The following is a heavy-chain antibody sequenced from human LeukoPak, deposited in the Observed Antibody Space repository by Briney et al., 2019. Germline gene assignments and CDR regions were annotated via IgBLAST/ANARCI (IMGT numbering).Heavy chain of an antibody. CDR2: IYYSGST. D-gene: IGHD1-26*01. CDR3: ARELGGVGYYGMDV. V-gene: IGHV4-31*01. Sequence: SETLSLTCTVSGGSISSGGYYWSWLRQHPGTGVEWLGYIYYSGSTYYNPSLKSPVTISVDTSKNQFSLKLSPVTAADTAVYYCARELGGVGYYGMDVWGQGTTVTVSS. J-gene: IGHJ6*02. CDR1: GGSISSGGYY.